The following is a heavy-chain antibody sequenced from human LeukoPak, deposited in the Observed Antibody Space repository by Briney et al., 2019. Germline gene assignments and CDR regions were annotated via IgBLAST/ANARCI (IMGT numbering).Heavy chain of an antibody. Sequence: GGSLRLSCAASGFTFSSYAMHWVRQAPGKGLEWVAVISYDGSNKYYADSVKGRFTISRDNSKNTLYLQMNSLRAEDTAVYYCAKDMDRIAVAGFDYWGQGTLVTVSS. CDR1: GFTFSSYA. CDR2: ISYDGSNK. CDR3: AKDMDRIAVAGFDY. J-gene: IGHJ4*02. D-gene: IGHD6-19*01. V-gene: IGHV3-30*04.